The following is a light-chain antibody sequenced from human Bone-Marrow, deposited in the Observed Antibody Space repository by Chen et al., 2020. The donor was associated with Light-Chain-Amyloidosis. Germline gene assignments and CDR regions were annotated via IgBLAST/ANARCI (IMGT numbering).Light chain of an antibody. CDR3: MQSIQRPRT. CDR1: HTLLPRDGRTY. CDR2: EVS. J-gene: IGKJ1*01. V-gene: IGKV2D-29*01. Sequence: DILMTQTPLSLSVTPGQPASISCKSSHTLLPRDGRTYLFWFLQKPGQPPQLLMYEVSTRFSGGPDEFTGSGGGTDFALNISRVEAEDVGSYYCMQSIQRPRTFGQGTKVEIK.